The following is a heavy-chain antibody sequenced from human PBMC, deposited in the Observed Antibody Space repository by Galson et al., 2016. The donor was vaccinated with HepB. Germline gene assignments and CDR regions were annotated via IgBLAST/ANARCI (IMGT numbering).Heavy chain of an antibody. CDR2: ISRSGDST. V-gene: IGHV3-23*01. J-gene: IGHJ6*03. Sequence: SLRISCAASGFTFSNYGMTWVRQAPGKGLEVVTSISRSGDSTDYAESVKGRFTISRDNSKNTLSLQMNSLTADDTAIYYCVQGSTAPAVGGKGTTVTVSS. D-gene: IGHD1-26*01. CDR3: VQGSTAPAV. CDR1: GFTFSNYG.